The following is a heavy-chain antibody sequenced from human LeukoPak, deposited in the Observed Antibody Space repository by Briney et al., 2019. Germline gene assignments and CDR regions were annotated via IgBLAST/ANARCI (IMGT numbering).Heavy chain of an antibody. J-gene: IGHJ6*03. D-gene: IGHD2-2*01. CDR2: IRSKVYGGTT. CDR1: GFTFGDYA. CDR3: TRGSRYCDSTSCPYYYMDV. V-gene: IGHV3-49*04. Sequence: GGSLRLSCTASGFTFGDYAMSWVRQAPGKGLEWVGFIRSKVYGGTTEYAASVKGRSTISRDDSKSIAYLQMNSLKTEDTAVYYCTRGSRYCDSTSCPYYYMDVWGKGTTVTVSS.